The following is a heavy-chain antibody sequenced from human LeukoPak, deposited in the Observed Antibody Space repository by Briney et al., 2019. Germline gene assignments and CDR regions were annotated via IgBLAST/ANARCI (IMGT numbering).Heavy chain of an antibody. CDR2: IYYTGAT. J-gene: IGHJ4*02. CDR3: ARAGYSYGTGYYFDY. V-gene: IGHV4-59*01. CDR1: GGSISSYY. D-gene: IGHD5-18*01. Sequence: SETLSLTCTVSGGSISSYYWSWIRLPPGKGLEWIGYIYYTGATYYNPSLKSRVTISLDTSKNQLSLKLCSVTAADAAVYYCARAGYSYGTGYYFDYWGQGALVTVSS.